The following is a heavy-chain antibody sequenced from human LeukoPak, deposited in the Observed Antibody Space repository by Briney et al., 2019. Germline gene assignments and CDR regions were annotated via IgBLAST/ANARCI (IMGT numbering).Heavy chain of an antibody. CDR1: GFTFSSYV. CDR2: IYSGGNT. J-gene: IGHJ5*02. Sequence: PGGSLRLSCVASGFTFSSYVMSWVRQAPGKGLEWVSLIYSGGNTYYADSVKDRFTISRDNSKNTLYLQMNSLRAEDTAVYYCARIPRGYGSSLMFDPWGQGTLVTVSS. D-gene: IGHD4-23*01. V-gene: IGHV3-66*01. CDR3: ARIPRGYGSSLMFDP.